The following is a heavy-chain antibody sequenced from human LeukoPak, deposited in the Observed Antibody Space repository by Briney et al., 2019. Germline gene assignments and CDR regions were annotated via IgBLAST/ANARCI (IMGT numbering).Heavy chain of an antibody. CDR2: ISSRSSTI. J-gene: IGHJ4*02. Sequence: PGGSLRLSCAAYGFTFSDYSMNWVRQAPGKGLEWVSYISSRSSTIYYADSVKGRFTISRDNAKNSLYLQMNSLRAEDTAVYYCARSSGWYGWGQGTLVTVSS. V-gene: IGHV3-48*01. D-gene: IGHD6-19*01. CDR3: ARSSGWYG. CDR1: GFTFSDYS.